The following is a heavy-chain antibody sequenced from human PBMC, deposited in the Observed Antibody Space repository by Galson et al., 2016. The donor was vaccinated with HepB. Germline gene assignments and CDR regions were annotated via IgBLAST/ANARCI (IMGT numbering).Heavy chain of an antibody. CDR1: GYTLTQLS. V-gene: IGHV1-24*01. CDR2: LDPEDGET. D-gene: IGHD2-2*01. Sequence: SVKVSCRVSGYTLTQLSMHWVRQPPGKGLEWMGGLDPEDGETIYAQNFQGRVTMTEDTSADTAYMELSSLRSEDTAVYYCATSGYCSSTNCLRYYYYGMDVWGQGTTVTVSS. J-gene: IGHJ6*02. CDR3: ATSGYCSSTNCLRYYYYGMDV.